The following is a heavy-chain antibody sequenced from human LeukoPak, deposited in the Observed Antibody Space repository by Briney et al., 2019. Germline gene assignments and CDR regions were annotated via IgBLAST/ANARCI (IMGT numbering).Heavy chain of an antibody. CDR2: IGTAGDT. CDR3: ARGLDYGDYVGWYFDL. J-gene: IGHJ2*01. V-gene: IGHV3-13*01. Sequence: GGSLRLSCAASGFTFSSYDMHWVCQATGKGLEWVSAIGTAGDTYYPGSVKGRFTISRENAKNSLYLQMNSLRAGDTAVYYCARGLDYGDYVGWYFDLWGRGTLVTVSS. D-gene: IGHD4-17*01. CDR1: GFTFSSYD.